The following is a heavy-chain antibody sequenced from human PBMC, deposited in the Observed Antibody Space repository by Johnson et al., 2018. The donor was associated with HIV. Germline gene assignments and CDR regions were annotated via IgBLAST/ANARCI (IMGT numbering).Heavy chain of an antibody. Sequence: VQLVESGGGLVKPGGSLRLSCAASGFTFTNAWMTWVRQAPGKGLEWVGRIKSKTDGGTTDYAAPVKGKFSISRDDSKNTLYLQMNSLKTEDTAVYYCSTGQLGGASDIWGQGTMVTVSS. CDR3: STGQLGGASDI. V-gene: IGHV3-15*05. J-gene: IGHJ3*02. CDR1: GFTFTNAW. CDR2: IKSKTDGGTT. D-gene: IGHD6-13*01.